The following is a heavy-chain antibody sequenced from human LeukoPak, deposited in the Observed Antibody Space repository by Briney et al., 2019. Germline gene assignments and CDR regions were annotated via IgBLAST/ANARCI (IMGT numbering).Heavy chain of an antibody. V-gene: IGHV4-59*08. CDR3: ARLERWSYYFDY. D-gene: IGHD5-24*01. CDR2: IYYSGST. Sequence: SETLSLTCTVSGGSISSYYWSWIRQPPGKGLEWIGYIYYSGSTNYNPSLKSRVTISVDTSKNLFSLKLSSVTAADTAVYYCARLERWSYYFDYWGQGTLVTVSS. CDR1: GGSISSYY. J-gene: IGHJ4*02.